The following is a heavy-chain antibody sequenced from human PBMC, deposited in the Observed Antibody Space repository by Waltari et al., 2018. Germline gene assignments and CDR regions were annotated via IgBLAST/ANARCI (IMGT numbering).Heavy chain of an antibody. CDR1: GYTFSPYA. J-gene: IGHJ4*02. CDR2: INAGNGNT. CDR3: ARGSYCSGGSCYSGVDY. Sequence: QVQLVQSGAEVKKPGASVKVSCKASGYTFSPYAMHWVRPAPGQRLEGMGWINAGNGNTKYSQNFQGRVTITRDTSASTAYMELSSLRSEDTAVYYCARGSYCSGGSCYSGVDYWGQGTLVTVSS. V-gene: IGHV1-3*01. D-gene: IGHD2-15*01.